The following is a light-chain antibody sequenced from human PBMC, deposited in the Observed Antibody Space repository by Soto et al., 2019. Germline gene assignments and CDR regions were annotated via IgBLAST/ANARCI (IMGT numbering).Light chain of an antibody. J-gene: IGKJ2*01. CDR1: QDVNIW. CDR3: QQVNTFPYT. V-gene: IGKV1-12*01. Sequence: DIQMTQSPSSVAASVGDRVTITCRASQDVNIWLAWYQQRPGKAPKLLIFGASNLHSGAPSRFSGSVIGSDFTLTISRLEPEDFATYSCQQVNTFPYTFGQGTTVEIK. CDR2: GAS.